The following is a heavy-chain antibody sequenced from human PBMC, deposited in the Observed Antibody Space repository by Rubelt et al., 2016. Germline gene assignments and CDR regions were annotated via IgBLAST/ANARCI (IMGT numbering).Heavy chain of an antibody. CDR3: RYDIWSGEQSVGYYYGMDV. CDR1: GYTFTSYA. V-gene: IGHV1-3*01. Sequence: QVQLVQSGAEVKKPGASVKVSCKASGYTFTSYAMHWVRQAPGQRLEWMGWINAGNGNTKYSQKFQGRGTIPRDRSARDAYRGGSRLRSEDTTVYYGRYDIWSGEQSVGYYYGMDVWGQGTTVTVSS. D-gene: IGHD3-3*01. J-gene: IGHJ6*02. CDR2: INAGNGNT.